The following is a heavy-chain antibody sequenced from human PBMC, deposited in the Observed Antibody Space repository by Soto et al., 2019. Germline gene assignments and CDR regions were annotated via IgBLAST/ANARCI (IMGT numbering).Heavy chain of an antibody. V-gene: IGHV3-53*01. J-gene: IGHJ6*02. Sequence: GGSLRLSCAASGFTVSSNYMSWVRQAPGKGLEWVSVIYSGGSTYYADSVKGRFTISRDNSKNTLYLQMNSLRAEDTAVYYCARLRGGSGYGMDVWGQGTTVTVSS. CDR1: GFTVSSNY. CDR2: IYSGGST. D-gene: IGHD6-19*01. CDR3: ARLRGGSGYGMDV.